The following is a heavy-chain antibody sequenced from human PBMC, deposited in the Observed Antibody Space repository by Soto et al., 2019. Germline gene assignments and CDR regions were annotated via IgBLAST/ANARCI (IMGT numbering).Heavy chain of an antibody. D-gene: IGHD6-19*01. V-gene: IGHV3-23*01. CDR3: AKGHSSGWYYYYYGMDV. Sequence: GGSLRLSCAASGFTFSSYAMSWVRQAPGKGLEWVSAISGSGGSTYYADSVKGRFTISRDNSKNTLYLQMNSLRAEDTAVYYCAKGHSSGWYYYYYGMDVWGQGTTVTVSS. J-gene: IGHJ6*02. CDR2: ISGSGGST. CDR1: GFTFSSYA.